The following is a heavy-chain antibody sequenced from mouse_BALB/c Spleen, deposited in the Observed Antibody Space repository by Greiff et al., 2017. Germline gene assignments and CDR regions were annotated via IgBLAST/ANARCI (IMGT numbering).Heavy chain of an antibody. CDR1: GYTFTDFA. CDR3: ARGVYGNYNYFDY. CDR2: ISTYNGNT. D-gene: IGHD2-1*01. Sequence: VKVVESGPEVVRPGVSVTISCRGSGYTFTDFAMPWVKQSHAKSLEWIGVISTYNGNTNYNQKFKGKATMTVDKSSSTAYMELARLTSEESAIYYGARGVYGNYNYFDYWGQGTTLTVSS. V-gene: IGHV1-67*01. J-gene: IGHJ2*01.